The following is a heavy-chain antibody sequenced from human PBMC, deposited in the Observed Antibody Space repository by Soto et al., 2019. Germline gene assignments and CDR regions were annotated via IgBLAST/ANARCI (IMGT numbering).Heavy chain of an antibody. CDR2: ITSGGGNT. CDR1: GFTFSSYG. Sequence: PGGSLRLSCAASGFTFSSYGMHWVRQAPGKGLEWVSAITSGGGNTYHADYVKGRLTISRDNSKNTLYLQMNSLGAEDTAVYFCAKGSASARPYYFDYWGQGTQVTVSS. V-gene: IGHV3-23*01. J-gene: IGHJ4*02. D-gene: IGHD2-21*01. CDR3: AKGSASARPYYFDY.